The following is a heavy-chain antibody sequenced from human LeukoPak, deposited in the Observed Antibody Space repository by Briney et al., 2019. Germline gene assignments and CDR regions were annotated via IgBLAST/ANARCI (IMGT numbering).Heavy chain of an antibody. J-gene: IGHJ4*02. D-gene: IGHD3-10*01. CDR2: ISAGGAT. Sequence: GGPLRLSCAASGFTFSSYAMSWVRQAPGKGLEWVSAISAGGATYSADSVKGRFTISRDNSKNTLYLQMYSLRAEDTALYFCVKVDAVISPGIDYWGQGTLVTVSS. CDR3: VKVDAVISPGIDY. V-gene: IGHV3-23*01. CDR1: GFTFSSYA.